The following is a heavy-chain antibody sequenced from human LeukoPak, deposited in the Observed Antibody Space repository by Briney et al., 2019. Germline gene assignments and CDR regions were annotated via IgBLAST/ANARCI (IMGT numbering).Heavy chain of an antibody. CDR3: ARSIAAAGLSYYYYYGMDV. J-gene: IGHJ6*02. CDR1: GDSVSSNSAA. V-gene: IGHV6-1*01. CDR2: TYYRSKWYN. D-gene: IGHD6-13*01. Sequence: SQTLSLTCAISGDSVSSNSAAWNWIRQSPSRGLEWLGRTYYRSKWYNDYAVSVKSRITINPDTSKNQFSLQLNSVTPEDTAVYYCARSIAAAGLSYYYYYGMDVWGQGTTVTVSS.